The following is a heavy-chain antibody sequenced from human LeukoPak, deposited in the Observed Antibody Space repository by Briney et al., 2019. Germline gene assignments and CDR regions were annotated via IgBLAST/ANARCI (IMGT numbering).Heavy chain of an antibody. CDR2: IKQGGGEI. J-gene: IGHJ6*02. CDR3: ARYYDSWSGYGNTNYYGMDV. V-gene: IGHV3-7*03. CDR1: GFTFSRYW. Sequence: GGSLRLSCVASGFTFSRYWMSWVRQVPRKGLEWVANIKQGGGEIYYVDSVKGRFTISRDNAKNSLYLQMNSLRAEDTAVYYCARYYDSWSGYGNTNYYGMDVWGQGTTVTVSS. D-gene: IGHD3-3*01.